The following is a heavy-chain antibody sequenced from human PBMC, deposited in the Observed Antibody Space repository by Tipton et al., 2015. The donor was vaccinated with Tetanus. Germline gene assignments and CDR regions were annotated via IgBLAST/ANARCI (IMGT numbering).Heavy chain of an antibody. CDR1: GDAISTNSYF. CDR3: ARPSTTVTPRAFDV. J-gene: IGHJ3*01. CDR2: ITYSGST. V-gene: IGHV4-39*01. Sequence: LRLSCTVSGDAISTNSYFWGWIRQPPGKGLEWVGTITYSGSTYYNPSLQSRVTVSADTSKNQFSLRLTSVTAADSAVYYCARPSTTVTPRAFDVWGQGTMVTVSS. D-gene: IGHD4-17*01.